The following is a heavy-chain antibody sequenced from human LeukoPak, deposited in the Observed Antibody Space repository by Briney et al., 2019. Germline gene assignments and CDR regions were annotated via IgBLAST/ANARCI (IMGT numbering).Heavy chain of an antibody. Sequence: GGSLRLSCAASGFTFSSHGMNWVRQAPGKGLEWVSGSSSIGGRTYYADSVKGRFTISRDNSENTLYLQMNSLRAEDTAVYYCAKDLAYDSSGYYWVYWGQGTLVTVSS. J-gene: IGHJ4*02. D-gene: IGHD3-22*01. CDR1: GFTFSSHG. CDR2: SSSIGGRT. V-gene: IGHV3-23*01. CDR3: AKDLAYDSSGYYWVY.